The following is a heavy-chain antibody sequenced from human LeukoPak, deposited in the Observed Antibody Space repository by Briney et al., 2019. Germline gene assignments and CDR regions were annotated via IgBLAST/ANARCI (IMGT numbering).Heavy chain of an antibody. CDR1: GFAFSTYD. Sequence: PGGSLILSCAASGFAFSTYDMHWVRQATGKGLEWVSAIGVAGDTYYPGSVKGRFTISRENAKNSLYLQMNSLRAGDTAVYYCARGFVHAFDIWGQGTMVTVSS. J-gene: IGHJ3*02. V-gene: IGHV3-13*04. CDR3: ARGFVHAFDI. CDR2: IGVAGDT. D-gene: IGHD6-6*01.